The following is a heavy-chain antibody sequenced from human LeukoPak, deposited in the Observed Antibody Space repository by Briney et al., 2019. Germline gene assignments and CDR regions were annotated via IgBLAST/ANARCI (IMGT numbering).Heavy chain of an antibody. J-gene: IGHJ4*02. CDR3: AKDVVPASKTAYLDY. Sequence: PGRSLRLSCAASGFTFSSYGMHWVRQAPGKGLEWVAVISYDGSNKYYADSVKGRFTISRDNSKNTLYLQMNSLRAEDTAVYYCAKDVVPASKTAYLDYWGQGTLVTVSS. CDR1: GFTFSSYG. V-gene: IGHV3-30*18. D-gene: IGHD2-2*01. CDR2: ISYDGSNK.